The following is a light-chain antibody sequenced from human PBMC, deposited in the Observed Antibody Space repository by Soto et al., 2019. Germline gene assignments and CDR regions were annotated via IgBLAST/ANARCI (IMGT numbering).Light chain of an antibody. CDR3: QQRSNWPPIT. Sequence: VMTQSQAILSVTPRECGYLXCRSSQNVDRDLAWYVQKPGQAPRLLIYDASNRATGIPARFSGSGSGTDFTLTISSLEPEDFAVYYCQQRSNWPPITFGQGTRLEI. J-gene: IGKJ5*01. CDR2: DAS. CDR1: QNVDRD. V-gene: IGKV3-11*01.